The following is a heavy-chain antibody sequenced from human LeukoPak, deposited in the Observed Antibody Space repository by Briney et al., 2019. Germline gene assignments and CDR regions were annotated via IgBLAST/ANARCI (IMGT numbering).Heavy chain of an antibody. CDR2: ISSDGSST. D-gene: IGHD6-19*01. CDR3: ARDHLSSGSSPDYYYYYYMDV. J-gene: IGHJ6*03. V-gene: IGHV3-74*01. CDR1: GFTFSSYW. Sequence: GGSLRLSCAASGFTFSSYWMHWVRQAPGKGLVWVSRISSDGSSTSYADSVKGRFTISRDNAKNTLYLQMNSLRAEDTALYYCARDHLSSGSSPDYYYYYYMDVWGKGTTVTISS.